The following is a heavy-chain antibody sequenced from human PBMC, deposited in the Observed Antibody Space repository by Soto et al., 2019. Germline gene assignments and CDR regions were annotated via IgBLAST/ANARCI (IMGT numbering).Heavy chain of an antibody. J-gene: IGHJ4*02. V-gene: IGHV3-33*01. CDR2: IWYDGSNK. D-gene: IGHD3-22*01. Sequence: QVQLVESGGGVVQPGRSLRLSCAASGFTFSSYGMHWVRQAPGKGLEWVAVIWYDGSNKYYADSVKGRFTISRDNSKNTLYLQMNGLKAEDPAVYYCERSGMGDSSVYPRYYFDYWAKGPLVTVSS. CDR1: GFTFSSYG. CDR3: ERSGMGDSSVYPRYYFDY.